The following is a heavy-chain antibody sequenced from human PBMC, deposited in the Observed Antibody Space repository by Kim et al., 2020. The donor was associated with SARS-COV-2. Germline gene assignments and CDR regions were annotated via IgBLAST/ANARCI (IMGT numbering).Heavy chain of an antibody. CDR3: ARDLYYYDSGVNLDWYFDL. J-gene: IGHJ2*01. Sequence: GRFTISRDNSKNTLYLQMNSLRAEDTALYYCARDLYYYDSGVNLDWYFDLWGRGTLVTVSS. D-gene: IGHD3-22*01. V-gene: IGHV3-30*07.